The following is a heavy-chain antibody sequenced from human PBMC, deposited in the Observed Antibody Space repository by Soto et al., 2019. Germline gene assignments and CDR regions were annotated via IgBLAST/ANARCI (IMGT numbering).Heavy chain of an antibody. CDR1: GFTFSSSS. V-gene: IGHV3-48*02. Sequence: EVQLVESGGGLAQPGGSLRLSCAASGFTFSSSSMNWVRQAPGKGLEWVSYMSSSGGTIYYADSVKGRFTISRDNAKNSLYLQVNSLRDEDMAVYYCARARRDYYNYVMDVWGQGTTVSVSS. CDR2: MSSSGGTI. J-gene: IGHJ6*02. CDR3: ARARRDYYNYVMDV.